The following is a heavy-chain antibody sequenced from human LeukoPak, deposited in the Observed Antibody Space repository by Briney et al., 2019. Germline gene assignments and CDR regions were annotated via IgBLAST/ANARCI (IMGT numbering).Heavy chain of an antibody. CDR3: ATLTGGDDAFDI. CDR1: GGSISSSSYY. D-gene: IGHD4-23*01. CDR2: IFYTGST. V-gene: IGHV4-61*01. Sequence: SETLSLTCTVSGGSISSSSYYWSWIRQPPGKGLEWIGYIFYTGSTNYNPSLKSRVTISVLTSKNRFSLKLSFVTAADTAVYYCATLTGGDDAFDIWGQGTMVTVSS. J-gene: IGHJ3*02.